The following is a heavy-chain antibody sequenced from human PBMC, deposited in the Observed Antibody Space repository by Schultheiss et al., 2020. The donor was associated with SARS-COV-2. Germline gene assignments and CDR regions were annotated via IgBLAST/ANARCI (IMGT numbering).Heavy chain of an antibody. CDR3: ARDPAMVFLFDY. CDR2: IWFDGNNK. Sequence: GGSLRLSCAASGFTFSSYGMHWVRQAPGKGPEWVAVIWFDGNNKYYADSVKGRFTISRDNSRNTLYLQMNGLRVEDTAVYYCARDPAMVFLFDYWGQGTLVTVSS. J-gene: IGHJ4*02. CDR1: GFTFSSYG. V-gene: IGHV3-33*01. D-gene: IGHD5-18*01.